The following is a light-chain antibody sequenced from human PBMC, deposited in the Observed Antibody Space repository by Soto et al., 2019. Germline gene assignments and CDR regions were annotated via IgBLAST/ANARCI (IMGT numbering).Light chain of an antibody. CDR3: AARDDSLSVHVV. CDR2: NSN. V-gene: IGLV1-44*01. Sequence: QSVLTQPPSASGTPGQRVTISCSGSSSNSGSYSVNWYQQLPGTAPKLLLYNSNQRPSGVPDRFSGSKSATSASLAISGLQSEDEADYYCAARDDSLSVHVVFGGGTKLTVL. CDR1: SSNSGSYS. J-gene: IGLJ2*01.